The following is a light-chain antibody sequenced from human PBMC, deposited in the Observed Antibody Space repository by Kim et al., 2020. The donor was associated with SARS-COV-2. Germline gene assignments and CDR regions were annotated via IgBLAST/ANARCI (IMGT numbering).Light chain of an antibody. Sequence: PGQSITISCTGTSSDVGGYNYVSWYQQHPGKAPKLMIYDVSKRPSGVSNRFSGSKSGNTASLTISGLQAEDEADYYCSSYTGSSHVFGTGTKVTVL. CDR1: SSDVGGYNY. V-gene: IGLV2-14*04. J-gene: IGLJ1*01. CDR3: SSYTGSSHV. CDR2: DVS.